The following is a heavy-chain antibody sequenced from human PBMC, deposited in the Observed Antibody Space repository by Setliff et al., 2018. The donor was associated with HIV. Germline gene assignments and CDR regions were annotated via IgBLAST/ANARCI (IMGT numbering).Heavy chain of an antibody. D-gene: IGHD3-10*01. CDR1: GFPFSSYA. J-gene: IGHJ4*02. CDR2: IHDTDGGT. CDR3: GTYYYGSGKIDY. Sequence: GGSLRLSCGAFGFPFSSYAMSWVRQAPGKGLEWVSTIHDTDGGTYYTDSVKGRFTIGRDNSKNTLFLQMSSLRPEDTAVYYCGTYYYGSGKIDYWGQGTLVTVSS. V-gene: IGHV3-23*01.